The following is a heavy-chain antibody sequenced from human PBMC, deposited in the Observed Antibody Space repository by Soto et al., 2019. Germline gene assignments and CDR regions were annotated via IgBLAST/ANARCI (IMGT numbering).Heavy chain of an antibody. V-gene: IGHV1-69*12. CDR1: GGTFSSYA. Sequence: QVQLVQSGAEVKKPGSSVKVSCKASGGTFSSYAISWVRQAPGQGLEWMGGIIPIFGTANYAQKFQGRVTITADESTXXAXMXXSSLRSEDTAVYYCARVGMTTVAKPLGHSPNWFDPWGQGTLVTVSS. CDR2: IIPIFGTA. CDR3: ARVGMTTVAKPLGHSPNWFDP. J-gene: IGHJ5*02. D-gene: IGHD4-17*01.